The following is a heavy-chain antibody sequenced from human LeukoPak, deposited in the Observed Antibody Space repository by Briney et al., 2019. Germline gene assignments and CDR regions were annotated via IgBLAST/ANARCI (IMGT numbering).Heavy chain of an antibody. CDR2: INPNSGGT. D-gene: IGHD2-2*01. CDR3: ARVSYCSSTSCLGYYYYYMDV. Sequence: EASVKVSCKASGYTFTGYYMHWVRQAPGQGLEWMGWINPNSGGTNYAQKFQGRVTMTRDTSISTAYMELSRLRSDDTAVYYCARVSYCSSTSCLGYYYYYMDVWGKGTTVTVSS. V-gene: IGHV1-2*02. CDR1: GYTFTGYY. J-gene: IGHJ6*03.